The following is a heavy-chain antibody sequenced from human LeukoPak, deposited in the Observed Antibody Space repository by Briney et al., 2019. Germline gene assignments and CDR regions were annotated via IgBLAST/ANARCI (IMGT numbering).Heavy chain of an antibody. D-gene: IGHD4-17*01. CDR1: GFTVSSNS. V-gene: IGHV3-53*01. CDR3: AKDPNGDYVGAFDF. J-gene: IGHJ3*01. CDR2: IYSDNT. Sequence: GGSLRLSCTVSGFTVSSNSMSWVRQAPGKGLEWVSFIYSDNTHYSDSVKGRFTISRDNSKNTLYLQMNSLRVEDTAVYYCAKDPNGDYVGAFDFWGLGTMVTVSS.